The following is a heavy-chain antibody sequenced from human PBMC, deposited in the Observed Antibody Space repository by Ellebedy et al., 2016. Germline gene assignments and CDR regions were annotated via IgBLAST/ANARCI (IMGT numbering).Heavy chain of an antibody. V-gene: IGHV3-74*01. J-gene: IGHJ5*02. CDR3: PRDRPHNWFDP. Sequence: HTGGSLRLSCTGSGFIFSRSWMHWVRQVPGKGPVWVSRINSDGTLINYADSVKGRFTISRDNAKSMLYLQMNSLRSEDTAVYYCPRDRPHNWFDPWGQGIVVTVSS. CDR2: INSDGTLI. CDR1: GFIFSRSW.